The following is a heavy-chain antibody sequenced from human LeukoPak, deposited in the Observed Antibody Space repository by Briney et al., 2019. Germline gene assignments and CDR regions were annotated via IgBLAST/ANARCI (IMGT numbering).Heavy chain of an antibody. D-gene: IGHD3-9*01. J-gene: IGHJ5*02. CDR2: IIPIFGTA. CDR1: GGTFSSYA. Sequence: ASVKVSCKASGGTFSSYAISWVRQAPGQGLEWMGGIIPIFGTANYAQKFQGRVTITADESTSTAYMELSSLRSEDTAVYYCARVHWEYYDILTGYYTQNWFDPWGQGTLVTVSS. CDR3: ARVHWEYYDILTGYYTQNWFDP. V-gene: IGHV1-69*13.